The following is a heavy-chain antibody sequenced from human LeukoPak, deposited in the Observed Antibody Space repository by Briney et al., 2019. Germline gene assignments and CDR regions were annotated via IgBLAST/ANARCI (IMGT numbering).Heavy chain of an antibody. J-gene: IGHJ4*02. CDR3: ARVKGDYYGVFDY. Sequence: PSETLSLTCTVSGGSISSYYWSWIRQPPGKGLEWIGYIYYSGSTNYNPSLKSRVTISVDTSKNQFSLQLNSVTPEDTAVYYCARVKGDYYGVFDYWGQGTLVTVSS. D-gene: IGHD2-21*02. V-gene: IGHV4-59*12. CDR1: GGSISSYY. CDR2: IYYSGST.